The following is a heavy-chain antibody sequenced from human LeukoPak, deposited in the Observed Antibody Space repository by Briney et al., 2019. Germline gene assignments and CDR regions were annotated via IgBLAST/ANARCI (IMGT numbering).Heavy chain of an antibody. V-gene: IGHV1-2*02. D-gene: IGHD2-2*01. CDR1: GYTFTGYY. CDR2: INPNSGGT. Sequence: ASVKVSCKASGYTFTGYYMHWVRQAPGQGLEWMGWINPNSGGTNYAQKFQGRVTMTRNTSISTAYMELSSLRSEDTAVYYCARVPAGDYYYGMDVWGQGTTVTVSS. J-gene: IGHJ6*02. CDR3: ARVPAGDYYYGMDV.